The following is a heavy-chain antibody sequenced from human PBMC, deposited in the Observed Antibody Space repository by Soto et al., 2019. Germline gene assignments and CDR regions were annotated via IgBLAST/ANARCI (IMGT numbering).Heavy chain of an antibody. D-gene: IGHD6-6*01. J-gene: IGHJ6*02. CDR3: ARNEYSSSSPDYYHYYGMDV. V-gene: IGHV1-69*13. CDR1: GGTFSSYA. Sequence: SVKVSCKASGGTFSSYAISWVRQAPGQGLEWMGGIIPIFGTANYAQKFQGRVTITADESTSTAYMELSSLRSEDTAVYYCARNEYSSSSPDYYHYYGMDVWGQGTTVTVSS. CDR2: IIPIFGTA.